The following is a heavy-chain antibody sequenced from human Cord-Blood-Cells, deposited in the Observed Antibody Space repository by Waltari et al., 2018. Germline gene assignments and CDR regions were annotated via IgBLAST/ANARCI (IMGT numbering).Heavy chain of an antibody. J-gene: IGHJ4*02. V-gene: IGHV1-8*01. Sequence: KPGASVKVSCKASGYTFTSYDINWVRQATGQGLEWMGWMNPNSGNTGYAQKFQGRVTMTRNTSISTAYMELSSLRSEDTAVYYCARTVVTSDMYYFDYWGQGTLVTVSS. D-gene: IGHD2-2*01. CDR1: GYTFTSYD. CDR2: MNPNSGNT. CDR3: ARTVVTSDMYYFDY.